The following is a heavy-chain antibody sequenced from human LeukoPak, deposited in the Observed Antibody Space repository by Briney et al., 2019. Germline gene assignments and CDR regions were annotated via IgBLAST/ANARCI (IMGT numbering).Heavy chain of an antibody. CDR1: GYSFTTYA. CDR3: ARDMGSGSLHY. J-gene: IGHJ4*02. V-gene: IGHV1-3*04. D-gene: IGHD1-26*01. CDR2: INTGNGDT. Sequence: ASVKVSCKASGYSFTTYAIHWVRQAPGQRLEWLGWINTGNGDTRYSQTFQGRVTITRDTSASTAYMELSSLRPEDTAVYYCARDMGSGSLHYWGQGTLVTVSS.